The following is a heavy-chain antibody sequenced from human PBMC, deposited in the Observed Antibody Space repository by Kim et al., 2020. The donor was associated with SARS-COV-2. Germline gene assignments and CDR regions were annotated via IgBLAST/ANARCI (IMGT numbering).Heavy chain of an antibody. V-gene: IGHV3-74*01. D-gene: IGHD6-13*01. J-gene: IGHJ4*02. CDR3: ARDASAAGSPSFGY. Sequence: ADSAKSRFTICRDNAKNTLYLQMDSLRAEDTAVYYCARDASAAGSPSFGYWGQGTLVTVSS.